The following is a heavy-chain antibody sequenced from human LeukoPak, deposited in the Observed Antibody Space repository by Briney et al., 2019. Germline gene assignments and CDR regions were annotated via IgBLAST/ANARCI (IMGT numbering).Heavy chain of an antibody. CDR2: IYYSGST. J-gene: IGHJ5*02. Sequence: PSETLSLTCTVSGGSIRNSSYYWGWIRQPPEKGLEWIGTIYYSGSTYYNRSLKSRLIISVDTSTNQLSLKLNSVTAADTAVYYCARQVGTTLPRWFDPWGQGTLVSVSS. D-gene: IGHD1-7*01. CDR3: ARQVGTTLPRWFDP. V-gene: IGHV4-39*01. CDR1: GGSIRNSSYY.